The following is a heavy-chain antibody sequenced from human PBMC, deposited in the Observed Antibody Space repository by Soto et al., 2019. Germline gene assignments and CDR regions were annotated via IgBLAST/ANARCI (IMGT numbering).Heavy chain of an antibody. CDR3: ARDVGRRGQNYYYYYGMDV. V-gene: IGHV3-21*01. D-gene: IGHD1-26*01. CDR1: GFTFSSYS. CDR2: ISSSSSYI. Sequence: GGSLRLSCAASGFTFSSYSMNWVRQTPGKGLEWVSSISSSSSYIYYADSVKGRFTISRDNAKNSLYLQMNSLRAEDTAVYYCARDVGRRGQNYYYYYGMDVWGQGTTVTVSS. J-gene: IGHJ6*02.